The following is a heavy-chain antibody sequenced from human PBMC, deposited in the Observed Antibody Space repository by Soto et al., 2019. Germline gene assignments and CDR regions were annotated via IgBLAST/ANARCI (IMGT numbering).Heavy chain of an antibody. Sequence: PGESLKISCQGSGYSFASYWIGWVRQMPGKDLEWMGIIYPGDSDTRYSPSFQGQVTISANKSLRTAFLQWNSLKASDTALYYGARTRSFTLGFYYDGMDVWGQGTTVTVSS. D-gene: IGHD6-6*01. V-gene: IGHV5-51*01. CDR2: IYPGDSDT. J-gene: IGHJ6*02. CDR3: ARTRSFTLGFYYDGMDV. CDR1: GYSFASYW.